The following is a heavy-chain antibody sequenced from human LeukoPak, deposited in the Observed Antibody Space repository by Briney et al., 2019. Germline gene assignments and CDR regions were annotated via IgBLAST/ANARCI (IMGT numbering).Heavy chain of an antibody. CDR3: ARSRLEMATITCFDY. V-gene: IGHV1-69*13. D-gene: IGHD5-24*01. CDR1: GGTFSSYA. CDR2: IIPIFGTA. J-gene: IGHJ4*02. Sequence: ASVKVSCKASGGTFSSYATSWARQAPGQGLEWMGGIIPIFGTANYAQKFQGRVTSTADESTSTAYMELSSLRSEDTAVYYCARSRLEMATITCFDYWGQGTLVTVSS.